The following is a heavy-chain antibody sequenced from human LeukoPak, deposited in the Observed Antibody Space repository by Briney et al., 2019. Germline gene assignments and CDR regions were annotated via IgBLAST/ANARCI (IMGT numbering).Heavy chain of an antibody. D-gene: IGHD3-16*01. V-gene: IGHV3-7*03. CDR1: GITFSNYW. J-gene: IGHJ4*02. CDR3: ATYRHLGY. CDR2: IKQDGSEK. Sequence: PGGSLRLSCAASGITFSNYWMSWVRQAPGKGLEWVANIKQDGSEKYYADSVKGRFTISRDNAKNSLFLQMNSLRAEDTAVYYCATYRHLGYWGQGTLVTVSS.